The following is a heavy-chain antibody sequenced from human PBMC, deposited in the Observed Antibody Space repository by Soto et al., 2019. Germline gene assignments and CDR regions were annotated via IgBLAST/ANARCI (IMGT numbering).Heavy chain of an antibody. J-gene: IGHJ4*02. V-gene: IGHV3-30*18. D-gene: IGHD3-22*01. Sequence: GWSLRLSCAASGFTFSSYGMHWVRQAPGKGLEWVAVISYDGSNKYYADSVKGRFTISRDNSKNTLYLQMNSLRAEDTAVYYCAKESHSGYSFDYWGQGTLVTVSS. CDR3: AKESHSGYSFDY. CDR2: ISYDGSNK. CDR1: GFTFSSYG.